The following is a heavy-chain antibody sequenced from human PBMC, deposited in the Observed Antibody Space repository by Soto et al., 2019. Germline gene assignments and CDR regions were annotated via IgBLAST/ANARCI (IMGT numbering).Heavy chain of an antibody. CDR3: AGGDIVVVITHALNY. J-gene: IGHJ4*02. D-gene: IGHD3-22*01. V-gene: IGHV3-30-3*01. CDR2: ISYDGSNK. CDR1: GFTFSSYA. Sequence: QVQLVESGGGVVQPGRSLRLSCAASGFTFSSYAMHWVRQAPGKGLEWVAVISYDGSNKYYADSVKGRFTISRDNSKNTRQLQMNSLRAEDTAVYYCAGGDIVVVITHALNYWGQGTLVTVSS.